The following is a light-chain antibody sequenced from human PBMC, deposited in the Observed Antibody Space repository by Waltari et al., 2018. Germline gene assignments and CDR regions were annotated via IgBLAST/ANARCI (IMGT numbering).Light chain of an antibody. J-gene: IGKJ2*01. Sequence: DIQMTQSPSSLSGSVGDRVTITCRASQSISTYLNWYQQKPGKAPKLLISSASSLQSGVPSRFSGSGSGTDFTLTISSLQPEDFATYYCQQYNTYPYTFGQGTKLEIK. CDR1: QSISTY. CDR3: QQYNTYPYT. CDR2: SAS. V-gene: IGKV1-39*01.